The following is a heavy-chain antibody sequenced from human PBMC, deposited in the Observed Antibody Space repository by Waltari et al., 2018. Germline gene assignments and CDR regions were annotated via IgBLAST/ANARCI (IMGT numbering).Heavy chain of an antibody. Sequence: EVQLVESGGGLVKPGGSLRLSCAASGFTFRSYTLHWVRQAPGKGLEWVSSISGTSYYIYHADSVKGRFTTSRDNAKNSLYLQMNSLRAEDTAVYYCARETEEAFDFWGRGTMVTVSS. CDR2: ISGTSYYI. CDR1: GFTFRSYT. J-gene: IGHJ3*01. V-gene: IGHV3-21*01. D-gene: IGHD2-21*02. CDR3: ARETEEAFDF.